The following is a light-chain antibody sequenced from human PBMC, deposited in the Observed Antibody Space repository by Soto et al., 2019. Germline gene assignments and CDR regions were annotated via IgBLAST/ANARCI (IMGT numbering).Light chain of an antibody. V-gene: IGKV3-20*01. CDR2: GAS. CDR1: QSVTSNY. CDR3: QHYGSSPQT. Sequence: EIVLTQSPGTLSLSPGERATLSCRASQSVTSNYLAWYQQKPGQAPSLLIYGASSRATGIPDKFSGSGSGTDFTLTISRLEPEDFAVYYCQHYGSSPQTFDQGTKVEIK. J-gene: IGKJ1*01.